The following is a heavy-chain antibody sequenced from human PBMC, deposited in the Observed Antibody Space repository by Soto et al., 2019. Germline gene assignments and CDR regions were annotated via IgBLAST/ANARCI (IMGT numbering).Heavy chain of an antibody. CDR1: GGTFSSYA. V-gene: IGHV1-69*12. CDR2: IIPIFGTA. J-gene: IGHJ6*02. Sequence: QVQLVQSGAEVKKPGSSVKVSCKASGGTFSSYAISWVRQAPGQGLEWMGGIIPIFGTANYAQKFQGRVTITADESTSTAYMELSSLRSEDTAVYYCASPYGDHRDGFGYYYYGMDVWGQGTTVTVSS. CDR3: ASPYGDHRDGFGYYYYGMDV. D-gene: IGHD4-17*01.